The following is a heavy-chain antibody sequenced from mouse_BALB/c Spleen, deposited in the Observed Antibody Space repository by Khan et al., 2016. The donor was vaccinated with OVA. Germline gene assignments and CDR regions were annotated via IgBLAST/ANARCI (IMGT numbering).Heavy chain of an antibody. CDR1: DYSITSDYS. V-gene: IGHV3-1*02. D-gene: IGHD2-3*01. CDR2: IHYSGST. Sequence: EVELVESGPDLVKPSQSLSLTCTVTDYSITSDYSWHWIRQFPGNKLEWMGYIHYSGSTNYNPSLKSRISITRDTSKNQFFLQLNSVTTEDTATYYCSRFDCYYDAMDYWGQGTSVTVSS. J-gene: IGHJ4*01. CDR3: SRFDCYYDAMDY.